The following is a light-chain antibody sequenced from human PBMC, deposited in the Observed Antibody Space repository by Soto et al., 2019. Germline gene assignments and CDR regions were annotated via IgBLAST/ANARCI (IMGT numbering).Light chain of an antibody. CDR3: QQRGGWPLT. J-gene: IGKJ4*01. CDR2: DAS. CDR1: QGVGRF. V-gene: IGKV3-11*01. Sequence: EIVLTQSPATLSLSPGERAALSCRASQGVGRFLAWYQQKPAQDPRLLIYDASNRATGIPARFSGSGSVTDFTLAIDNLEPEDVAVYYCQQRGGWPLTFGGGTKVEIK.